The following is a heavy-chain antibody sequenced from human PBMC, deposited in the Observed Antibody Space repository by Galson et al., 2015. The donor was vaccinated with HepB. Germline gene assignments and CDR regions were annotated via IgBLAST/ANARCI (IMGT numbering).Heavy chain of an antibody. Sequence: SLRLSCAASGFSFSTYSMHWVRQAPGKGLEYVSSISQIGDYTYYGNSVKGRFTISRVNSENTLYLHMGSLTAEDTAVYYCTRWDCGSNRNKCYDVVWGKGTPVTVSS. CDR3: TRWDCGSNRNKCYDVV. J-gene: IGHJ6*04. V-gene: IGHV3-64*01. CDR2: ISQIGDYT. D-gene: IGHD2-2*01. CDR1: GFSFSTYS.